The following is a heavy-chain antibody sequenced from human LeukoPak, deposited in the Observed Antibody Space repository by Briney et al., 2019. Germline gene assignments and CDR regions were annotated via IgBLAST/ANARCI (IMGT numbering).Heavy chain of an antibody. CDR2: INHSGST. CDR1: GGSFSGYY. V-gene: IGHV4-34*01. Sequence: SETLSLTCAVYGGSFSGYYWSWIRQPPGKGLEWIGEINHSGSTNYNPSLKSRVTISVDTSNNQFSLKLTSVTAADTAVYFCARGVGRFSSNLDYWGRGTLVTVSS. CDR3: ARGVGRFSSNLDY. D-gene: IGHD1-26*01. J-gene: IGHJ4*02.